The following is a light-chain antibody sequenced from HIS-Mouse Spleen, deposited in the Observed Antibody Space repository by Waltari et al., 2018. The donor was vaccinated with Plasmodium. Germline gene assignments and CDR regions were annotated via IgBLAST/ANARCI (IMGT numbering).Light chain of an antibody. Sequence: QSALTQPASVSGSPGQSITISCTGTSSDVGGYNYVSWYQQHPGKAPKLMIYDVSNRPIGVSNRCSGSKSGNTATRTISGLQADDDADYYCSSYTSSSTLVFGGGTKLTVL. CDR1: SSDVGGYNY. V-gene: IGLV2-14*03. CDR2: DVS. CDR3: SSYTSSSTLV. J-gene: IGLJ2*01.